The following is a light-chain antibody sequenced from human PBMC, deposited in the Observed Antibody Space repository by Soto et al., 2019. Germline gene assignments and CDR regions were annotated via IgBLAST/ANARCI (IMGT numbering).Light chain of an antibody. CDR3: QSDDTSLSGRV. V-gene: IGLV1-40*01. CDR2: GNN. J-gene: IGLJ3*02. CDR1: SSNIGAGYD. Sequence: QSVLTQPPSVSGAPGQRVTISCTGSSSNIGAGYDVHWYQQLPGTAPKLLIYGNNNRPSGVPDRFSGSKSGTSASLAITGLQAEDEADFYCQSDDTSLSGRVFGGGTKLTVL.